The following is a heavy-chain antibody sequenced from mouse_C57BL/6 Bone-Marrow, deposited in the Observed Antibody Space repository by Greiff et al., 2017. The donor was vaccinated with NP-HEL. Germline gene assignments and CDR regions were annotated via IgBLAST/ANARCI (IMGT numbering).Heavy chain of an antibody. D-gene: IGHD1-1*01. CDR3: TTGHYGRSWRAMDY. CDR1: GFNINDYY. CDR2: IDPDDGDT. V-gene: IGHV14-1*01. J-gene: IGHJ4*01. Sequence: VHVKQPGAELVRPGASVKLSCTASGFNINDYYMHWVKQRPEQGLEWIGRIDPDDGDTDSAPKFQGKATLTADTSSNTAYLQLSSLTSEDTAVYYGTTGHYGRSWRAMDYWGQGTSGSVSS.